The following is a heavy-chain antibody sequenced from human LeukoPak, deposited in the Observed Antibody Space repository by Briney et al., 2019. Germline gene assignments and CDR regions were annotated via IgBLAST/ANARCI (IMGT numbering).Heavy chain of an antibody. J-gene: IGHJ6*03. CDR3: ARSIRDDNAGITIFGVVDFHYYMDV. CDR1: GGTFSSYA. Sequence: SVTVSCKATGGTFSSYAISWVRQAPGQGLEWMGGIIPIFGTANYAQKLQRRVTITTDESTSTAYMELSSLRSEERAVYYCARSIRDDNAGITIFGVVDFHYYMDVWGKGTTVTVSS. D-gene: IGHD3-3*01. CDR2: IIPIFGTA. V-gene: IGHV1-69*05.